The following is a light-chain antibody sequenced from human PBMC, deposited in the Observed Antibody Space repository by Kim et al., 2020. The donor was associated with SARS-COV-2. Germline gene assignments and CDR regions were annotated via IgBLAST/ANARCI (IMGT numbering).Light chain of an antibody. J-gene: IGKJ1*01. CDR2: LGS. CDR3: MQALQTPT. CDR1: QSLLHSNGYNY. Sequence: KPASISCGSSQSLLHSNGYNYLDWYLQKPGQSPQLLIYLGSNRASGVPDRFSGSGSGTDFTLKISRVEAEDVGVYYCMQALQTPTFGQGTKVDIK. V-gene: IGKV2-28*01.